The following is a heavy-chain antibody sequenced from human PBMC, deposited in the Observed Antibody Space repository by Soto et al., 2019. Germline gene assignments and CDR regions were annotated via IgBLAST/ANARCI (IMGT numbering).Heavy chain of an antibody. CDR2: ISAYNGNT. V-gene: IGHV1-18*01. J-gene: IGHJ4*02. Sequence: QVQLVQSGAEVKNPGASVKVYCKASGYTFTSYGISWVRQAPGQGLEWRGWISAYNGNTNYAQKLQGRVTMTTDTSTSPAYMELTSLRSDDTAVYYCARDGRMSGSGGVYWCQGTLVTVSS. D-gene: IGHD1-26*01. CDR1: GYTFTSYG. CDR3: ARDGRMSGSGGVY.